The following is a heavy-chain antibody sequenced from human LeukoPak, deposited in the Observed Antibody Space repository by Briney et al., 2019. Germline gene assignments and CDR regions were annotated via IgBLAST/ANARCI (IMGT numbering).Heavy chain of an antibody. CDR3: ARSTSSGWRTYWYFDL. J-gene: IGHJ2*01. V-gene: IGHV3-53*01. CDR2: IYSGGST. CDR1: GFTVSSNY. D-gene: IGHD6-19*01. Sequence: GGSLRLSCAASGFTVSSNYMSWVRQAPGKGLEWVSVIYSGGSTYYADSVKGRFTISRDNSKNTLYLQMNSLRAEDTAVYYCARSTSSGWRTYWYFDLWGRGTLVTVSS.